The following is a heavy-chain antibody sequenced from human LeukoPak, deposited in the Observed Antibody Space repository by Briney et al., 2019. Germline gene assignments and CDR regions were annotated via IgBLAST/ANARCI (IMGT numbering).Heavy chain of an antibody. CDR2: ISYDGSNK. D-gene: IGHD6-19*01. J-gene: IGHJ4*02. CDR1: GFTFSSYA. Sequence: GRSLRLSCAASGFTFSSYAMHWVRQAPGKGLEWVAVISYDGSNKYYADSVEGRFTISRDNSKNTLYLQMNSLRAEDTAVYYCARDRKGFSGAVAGLFDYWGQGTLVTVSS. CDR3: ARDRKGFSGAVAGLFDY. V-gene: IGHV3-30*04.